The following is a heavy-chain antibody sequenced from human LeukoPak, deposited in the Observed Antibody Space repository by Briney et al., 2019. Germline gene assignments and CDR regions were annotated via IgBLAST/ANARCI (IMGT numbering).Heavy chain of an antibody. D-gene: IGHD2-15*01. J-gene: IGHJ6*02. CDR3: ARGPLGYCSGGSCDPDYYYGMDV. Sequence: ASVKVSCKASGYTFTSYDINWVRQATGQGLEGMGWMNPNSGNTGYAQKFQGRVTMTRNTSISTAYMELSSLRSEDTAVYYCARGPLGYCSGGSCDPDYYYGMDVWGQGTTVTVSS. CDR1: GYTFTSYD. V-gene: IGHV1-8*01. CDR2: MNPNSGNT.